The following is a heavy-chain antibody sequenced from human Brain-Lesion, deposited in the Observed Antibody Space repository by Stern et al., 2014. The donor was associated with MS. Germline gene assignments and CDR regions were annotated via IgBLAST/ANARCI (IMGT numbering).Heavy chain of an antibody. D-gene: IGHD3-3*01. V-gene: IGHV1-2*02. Sequence: DQLGESGAEVKKPGASVKVSCKTSGYIFTGYYIHWVRQAPGQGLEWMAWINPNTGGTKDAQKFQGRVTMSRDTSSSTAYVELSSLTSDDTAVYYCARDQRGITIFGVVTDYYYLGMDVWGQGTTVTVSS. J-gene: IGHJ6*02. CDR3: ARDQRGITIFGVVTDYYYLGMDV. CDR1: GYIFTGYY. CDR2: INPNTGGT.